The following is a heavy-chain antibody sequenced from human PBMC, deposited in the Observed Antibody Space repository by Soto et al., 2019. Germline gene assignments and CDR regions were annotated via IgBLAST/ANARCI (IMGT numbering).Heavy chain of an antibody. CDR3: ARDFCGGDCSDDYYYYAMDV. J-gene: IGHJ6*02. CDR2: VYYSGST. CDR1: GGSVSSTNYY. Sequence: SETLSLTCNVSGGSVSSTNYYWGRIRQPPGKGLEWIGYVYYSGSTNYNPSLRSRVTISVDTSKNQFSLKLSSVTAADTAVYYCARDFCGGDCSDDYYYYAMDVWGQGTTVTVS. D-gene: IGHD2-21*02. V-gene: IGHV4-61*01.